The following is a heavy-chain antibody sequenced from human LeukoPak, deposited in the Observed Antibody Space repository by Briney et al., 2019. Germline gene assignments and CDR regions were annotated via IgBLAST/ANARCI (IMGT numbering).Heavy chain of an antibody. CDR1: GYTFTSYG. D-gene: IGHD3-3*01. Sequence: ASVTVSCKASGYTFTSYGISWVRQAPGQGREWMGWISAYNGNTNYAQKLQGRVTMTTDTSTSTAYMELRSLRSDDTAVYYCARVLADFYFDYWGQGTLVTVSS. CDR3: ARVLADFYFDY. CDR2: ISAYNGNT. J-gene: IGHJ4*02. V-gene: IGHV1-18*01.